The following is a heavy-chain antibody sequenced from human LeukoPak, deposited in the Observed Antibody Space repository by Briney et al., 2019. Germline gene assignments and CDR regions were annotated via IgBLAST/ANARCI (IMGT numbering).Heavy chain of an antibody. Sequence: PSETLSLTCTVSDDSMTGYYWSWIRQPPGKGREWLAYIFHSGDTNYNPSLRRRIPISLDKSKNQFSLKLRPVTAADTAVYYCARQPYRSGAYYFDYWGQGTLITVSS. D-gene: IGHD2-15*01. CDR3: ARQPYRSGAYYFDY. CDR2: IFHSGDT. J-gene: IGHJ4*02. V-gene: IGHV4-59*08. CDR1: DDSMTGYY.